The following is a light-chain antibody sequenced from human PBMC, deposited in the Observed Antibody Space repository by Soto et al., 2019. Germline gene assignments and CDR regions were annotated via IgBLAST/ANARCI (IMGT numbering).Light chain of an antibody. Sequence: AVQMTQSPSSLSASVGDRVTITCRASQGIRNDLGWYQQKPGKATKLLIYAASSLQSGVPSRFSGSGSGTDFTLTISSLQPEDFATYCCQHRSDWPGFGQGTRLEIK. CDR3: QHRSDWPG. CDR2: AAS. CDR1: QGIRND. V-gene: IGKV1-6*01. J-gene: IGKJ5*01.